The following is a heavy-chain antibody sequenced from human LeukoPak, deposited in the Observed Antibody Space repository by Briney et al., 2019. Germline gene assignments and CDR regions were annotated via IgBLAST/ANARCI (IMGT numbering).Heavy chain of an antibody. J-gene: IGHJ4*02. Sequence: SETLSLTCTVSGGSISSSSYYWGWIRQPPGKGLEWIGSIYYSGSTYYNPSLKSRVTISVDTSKNQFSLKLSSVTAADTAVYYCARVRGDSGYFDYWGQGTLVTVSS. CDR3: ARVRGDSGYFDY. V-gene: IGHV4-39*07. CDR1: GGSISSSSYY. CDR2: IYYSGST. D-gene: IGHD3-3*01.